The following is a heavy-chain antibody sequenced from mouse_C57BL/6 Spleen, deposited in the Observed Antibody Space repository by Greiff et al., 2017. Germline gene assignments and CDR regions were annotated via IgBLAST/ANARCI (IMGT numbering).Heavy chain of an antibody. CDR1: GYTFTDYN. D-gene: IGHD2-1*01. CDR3: ARWRLYGNPGWFAY. J-gene: IGHJ3*01. Sequence: EVQLQQSGPELVKPGASVKMSCKASGYTFTDYNMHWVKQSHGKSLEWIGYINPNNGGTSYNQKFKGKATLTVNKSSSTAYMELRSLTSEDSAVYYCARWRLYGNPGWFAYWGQGTLVTVSA. V-gene: IGHV1-22*01. CDR2: INPNNGGT.